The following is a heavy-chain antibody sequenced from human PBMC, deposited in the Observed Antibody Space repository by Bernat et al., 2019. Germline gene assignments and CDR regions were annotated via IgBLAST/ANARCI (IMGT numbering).Heavy chain of an antibody. D-gene: IGHD3-10*01. V-gene: IGHV3-74*01. J-gene: IGHJ3*02. Sequence: EVQLVESGGGLVQPGGSLRLSCVASGFTFSSYWMHWVRQAPGKGLVWVSRINSDGSSTSYADSVKGRFTISRDNAKNTLYLQMNSLRAEDTAVYYCARDLRSYGSGSYDAFDIWGQGTMVTVSS. CDR1: GFTFSSYW. CDR2: INSDGSST. CDR3: ARDLRSYGSGSYDAFDI.